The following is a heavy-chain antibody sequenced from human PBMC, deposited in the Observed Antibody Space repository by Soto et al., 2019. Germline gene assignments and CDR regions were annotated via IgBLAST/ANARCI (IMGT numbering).Heavy chain of an antibody. CDR3: AHSWGIFVVVIPTLAYYPGMDV. CDR2: IYWDDDK. V-gene: IGHV2-5*02. Sequence: QITLKESGPTLVKPTQTLTLTCTFSGFSLNTSGVGVGWIRQPPGKALEWLALIYWDDDKRYSPSLKSRLTMTKDTSKNQVVLTMTNMDPVDTATYYCAHSWGIFVVVIPTLAYYPGMDVWGQGTTVTVSS. J-gene: IGHJ6*02. CDR1: GFSLNTSGVG. D-gene: IGHD3-3*01.